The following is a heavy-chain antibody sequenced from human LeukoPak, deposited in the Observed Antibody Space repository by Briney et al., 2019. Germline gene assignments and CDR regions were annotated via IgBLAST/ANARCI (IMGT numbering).Heavy chain of an antibody. Sequence: GGSLRLSCAASGFTVSSNYMSWVRQAPGKGLEWVSVIYSGGSTYYADPVKGRFTISRDNSKNTLYLQMNSLRAEDTAVYYCARARTLDLWSGEFDYWGQGTLVTVSS. CDR3: ARARTLDLWSGEFDY. D-gene: IGHD3-3*01. CDR2: IYSGGST. J-gene: IGHJ4*02. V-gene: IGHV3-53*01. CDR1: GFTVSSNY.